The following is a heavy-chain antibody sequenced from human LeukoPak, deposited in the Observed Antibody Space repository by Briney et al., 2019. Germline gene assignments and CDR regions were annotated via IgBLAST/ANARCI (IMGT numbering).Heavy chain of an antibody. CDR1: GYTFTNYG. CDR3: ARDRGLIDWFDP. Sequence: ASVKVSCKASGYTFTNYGISWVRQAPGQGLEWMGRVSARDGNTDYAQKFQGRVTMTRDTSTSTASMELRSLTSDDTAVYYCARDRGLIDWFDPWGQGTLVTASS. D-gene: IGHD3-16*02. J-gene: IGHJ5*02. V-gene: IGHV1-18*01. CDR2: VSARDGNT.